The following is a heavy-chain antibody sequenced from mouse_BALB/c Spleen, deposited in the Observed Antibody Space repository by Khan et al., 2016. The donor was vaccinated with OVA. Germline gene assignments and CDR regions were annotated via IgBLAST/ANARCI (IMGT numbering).Heavy chain of an antibody. J-gene: IGHJ1*01. CDR2: INTYTGEP. Sequence: QIQLVQSGPELKKPGETVKISCKASVYTFTNYRMNWMKQAPGKGLKWMGWINTYTGEPTYADDFKGRFAFSLETSASTAYLQINSLKNEDRATYFCARETSYWYFDVWGAGTTVTVSS. CDR1: VYTFTNYR. V-gene: IGHV9-1*02. D-gene: IGHD1-3*01. CDR3: ARETSYWYFDV.